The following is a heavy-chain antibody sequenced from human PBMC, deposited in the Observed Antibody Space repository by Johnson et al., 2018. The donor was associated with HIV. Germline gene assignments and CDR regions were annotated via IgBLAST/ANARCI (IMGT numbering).Heavy chain of an antibody. CDR2: ISYDGSNE. CDR3: VRTSCTGARCLGYDPFDV. D-gene: IGHD3-16*01. CDR1: GFTFSSYA. V-gene: IGHV3-30-3*01. Sequence: QVLLVESGGGVVQPGRSLRLSCAASGFTFSSYALHWVRQAPGKGLDWVAIISYDGSNEYYADSVKGRFTISRDNSKNTLYLQMNSLRAEDTAVYYCVRTSCTGARCLGYDPFDVWGQGTMVTVSS. J-gene: IGHJ3*01.